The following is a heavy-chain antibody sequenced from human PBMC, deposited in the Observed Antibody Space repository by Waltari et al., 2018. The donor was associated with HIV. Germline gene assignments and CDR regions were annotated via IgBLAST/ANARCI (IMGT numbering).Heavy chain of an antibody. CDR2: IKRGAEGCAT. CDR1: GITFRNAW. J-gene: IGHJ4*02. Sequence: EVQLVESGGGLVKPGGSLRLSCAASGITFRNAWMSGVRQAPGKGLEWVGLIKRGAEGCATDYAAAVKGRFTISRDDSKHTLYLQMDSLKTEDTAVYYCTTLWYSYDSTDYWGQGTLVTVSS. CDR3: TTLWYSYDSTDY. D-gene: IGHD3-22*01. V-gene: IGHV3-15*01.